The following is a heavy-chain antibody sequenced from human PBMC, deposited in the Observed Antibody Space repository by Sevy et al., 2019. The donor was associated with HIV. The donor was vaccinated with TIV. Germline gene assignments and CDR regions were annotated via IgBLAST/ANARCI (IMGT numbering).Heavy chain of an antibody. CDR2: VSPTSLST. V-gene: IGHV3-23*01. CDR3: AKLHSRMIPGNGALDY. J-gene: IGHJ4*01. Sequence: GGSLRLSCTASGFSFSNYVMGWVRQAPGKGLEWVSSVSPTSLSTYYAESVKGRFTISRDNSKNTLYLQMNSLRAEDTAIYYCAKLHSRMIPGNGALDYWGRRTLVTVSS. D-gene: IGHD3-16*01. CDR1: GFSFSNYV.